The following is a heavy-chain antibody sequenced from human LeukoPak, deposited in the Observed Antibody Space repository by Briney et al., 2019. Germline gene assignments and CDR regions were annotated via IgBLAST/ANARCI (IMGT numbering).Heavy chain of an antibody. J-gene: IGHJ4*02. CDR1: GFTFSSYA. CDR2: ISGSGGGT. D-gene: IGHD6-13*01. Sequence: GGSLRLSCAASGFTFSSYAMSWVRQAPGKGLEWVSAISGSGGGTYYADSVKGRFTISRDNSKNTLYLQMNSLRAEDTAVYYCAKDLLGIAPAGDFFDYWGQGTLVTASS. CDR3: AKDLLGIAPAGDFFDY. V-gene: IGHV3-23*01.